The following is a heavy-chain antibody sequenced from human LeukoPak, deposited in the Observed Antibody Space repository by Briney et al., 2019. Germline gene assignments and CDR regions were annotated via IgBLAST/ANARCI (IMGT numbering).Heavy chain of an antibody. J-gene: IGHJ4*02. Sequence: SVKVSCKASGGTFSSYAISWVRQAPGQGLEWMGGIIPIFGTANYAQKFQGRVTITADESTSTAYMELSSLRSEDMAVYYCARTFVTYYYGSGSYYYFDYWGQGTLVTVSS. D-gene: IGHD3-10*01. CDR2: IIPIFGTA. CDR1: GGTFSSYA. CDR3: ARTFVTYYYGSGSYYYFDY. V-gene: IGHV1-69*01.